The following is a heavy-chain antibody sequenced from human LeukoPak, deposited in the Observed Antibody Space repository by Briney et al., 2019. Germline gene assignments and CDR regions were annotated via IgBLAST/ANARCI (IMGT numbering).Heavy chain of an antibody. CDR2: TYYRSKWYN. CDR1: GDSVSSNSAA. J-gene: IGHJ6*03. Sequence: SQTLSLTCAISGDSVSSNSAAWNWIRQSPSRGLEWLGRTYYRSKWYNDYAVSVKSRITINPDTSMNQFSLQLNSVTPEDTAVYYCARSRNSGSYKGLYYYMDVWGKGTTVTVSS. CDR3: ARSRNSGSYKGLYYYMDV. V-gene: IGHV6-1*01. D-gene: IGHD1-26*01.